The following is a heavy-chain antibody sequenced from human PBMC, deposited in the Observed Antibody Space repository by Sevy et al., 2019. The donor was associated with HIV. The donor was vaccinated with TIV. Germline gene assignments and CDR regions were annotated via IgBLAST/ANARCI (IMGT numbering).Heavy chain of an antibody. Sequence: GESLKISCKGSGYSLTSYWISWVRQMPGKGLEWMGRSDSSDSYTSYSPSFEGHVTVSTEKSLSSAYLQWSSLKASDTAMYYCARLVAPAAIGNYYYYMDVWGKGTTVTVSS. CDR2: SDSSDSYT. CDR1: GYSLTSYW. CDR3: ARLVAPAAIGNYYYYMDV. J-gene: IGHJ6*03. D-gene: IGHD2-2*01. V-gene: IGHV5-10-1*01.